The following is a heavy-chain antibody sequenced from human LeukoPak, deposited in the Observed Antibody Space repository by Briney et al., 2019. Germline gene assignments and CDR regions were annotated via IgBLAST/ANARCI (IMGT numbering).Heavy chain of an antibody. J-gene: IGHJ1*01. D-gene: IGHD3-22*01. CDR3: ARDRRYYYDSIGYPEYFQH. CDR2: INWNGGST. CDR1: GFAFDDYG. Sequence: GGSLRLSCAASGFAFDDYGMSWVRQAPGKGLEWVSGINWNGGSTGYADSVKGRFTISRDNAKNSLYLQMNSLRAEDTALYYCARDRRYYYDSIGYPEYFQHWGQGTLVTVSS. V-gene: IGHV3-20*04.